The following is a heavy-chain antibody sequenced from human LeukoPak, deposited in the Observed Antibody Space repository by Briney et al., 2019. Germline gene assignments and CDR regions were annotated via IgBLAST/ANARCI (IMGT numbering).Heavy chain of an antibody. Sequence: SETLSLTCAVDGGSVSVYYWSWIRQPPGKGREWIGEINHRVSTNHNPSHKSRVTISVDTSKNQFSLKLSSVTAADTAVYYCARGRRGPAPGDYDAPGFDYWGQGTLVTVSS. CDR3: ARGRRGPAPGDYDAPGFDY. CDR1: GGSVSVYY. CDR2: INHRVST. D-gene: IGHD3-3*01. J-gene: IGHJ4*02. V-gene: IGHV4-34*01.